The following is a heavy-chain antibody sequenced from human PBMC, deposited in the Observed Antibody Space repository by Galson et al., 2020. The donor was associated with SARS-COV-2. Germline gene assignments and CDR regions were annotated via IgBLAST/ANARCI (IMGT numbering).Heavy chain of an antibody. J-gene: IGHJ6*02. CDR2: INPNSGGT. D-gene: IGHD5-12*01. V-gene: IGHV1-2*02. CDR3: ARDRGDIVATFIYYGMDV. CDR1: GYTFTGYY. Sequence: ASVKVSCKASGYTFTGYYMHWVRQAPGQGLEWMGWINPNSGGTNYAQKFQGRVTMTRDTSISTAYMELSRLRSDDTAVYYCARDRGDIVATFIYYGMDVWGQGTTVTVSS.